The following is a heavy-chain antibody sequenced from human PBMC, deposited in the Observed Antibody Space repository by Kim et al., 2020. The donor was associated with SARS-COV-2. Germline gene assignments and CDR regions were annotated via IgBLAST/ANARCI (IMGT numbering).Heavy chain of an antibody. CDR3: ARVDYYDSSGYYRDY. V-gene: IGHV1-69*13. Sequence: SVKVSCKASGGTFSSYAISWVRQAPGQGLEWMGGIIPIFGTANYAQKFQGRVTITADESTSTSYMELRSLRSEDTAVYYCARVDYYDSSGYYRDYWGQGTLVTVSS. D-gene: IGHD3-22*01. J-gene: IGHJ4*02. CDR2: IIPIFGTA. CDR1: GGTFSSYA.